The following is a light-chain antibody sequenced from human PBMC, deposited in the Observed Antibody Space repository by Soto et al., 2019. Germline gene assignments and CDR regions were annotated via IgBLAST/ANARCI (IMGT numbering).Light chain of an antibody. CDR2: GAS. CDR1: QSVSRTY. CDR3: QHYDNSVPIFT. Sequence: EIVLTQSPGTLSLSPGERATLSCRASQSVSRTYLAWYQQKPGQAPRLLIYGASSRATGIPDRFSGSGSGTDFTLTISRLEPEDFAVYYCQHYDNSVPIFTFGPGTKVEIK. J-gene: IGKJ3*01. V-gene: IGKV3-20*01.